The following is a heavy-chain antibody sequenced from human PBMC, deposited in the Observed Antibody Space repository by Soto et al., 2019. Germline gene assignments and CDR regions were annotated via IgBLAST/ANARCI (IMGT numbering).Heavy chain of an antibody. CDR1: GGSISSSSYY. J-gene: IGHJ6*03. D-gene: IGHD3-3*01. CDR3: ARHLEGVYDFWSGYYPNYYYYYMDV. V-gene: IGHV4-39*01. CDR2: IYYSGST. Sequence: PSETLSLTCTVSGGSISSSSYYWGWIRQPPGKGLEWIGSIYYSGSTYYNPSLKSRVTISVDTSKNQFSLKLSSVTAADTAVYYCARHLEGVYDFWSGYYPNYYYYYMDVWGKGTTVTVSS.